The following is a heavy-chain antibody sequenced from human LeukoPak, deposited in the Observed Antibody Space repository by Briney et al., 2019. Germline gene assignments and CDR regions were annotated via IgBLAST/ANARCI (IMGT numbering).Heavy chain of an antibody. D-gene: IGHD3-10*01. CDR2: INRDGSTT. J-gene: IGHJ4*02. V-gene: IGHV3-74*03. CDR3: ARDKKSGESSEIDY. CDR1: GFTFSNYA. Sequence: GGSLRLSCAASGFTFSNYAMSWVRQAPGKGLVWVSRINRDGSTTKYADSVKGRFTVSRDNAKNTLNLQMNSLRAEDTAVYYCARDKKSGESSEIDYWGQGTLVTVSS.